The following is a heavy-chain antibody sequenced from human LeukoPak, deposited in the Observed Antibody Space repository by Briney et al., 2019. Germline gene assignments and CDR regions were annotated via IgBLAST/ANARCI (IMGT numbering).Heavy chain of an antibody. CDR1: GGSISSSSYY. D-gene: IGHD6-13*01. Sequence: SETLSLTCTVSGGSISSSSYYWGWIRQPPGKGLEWIGSIYYSGSTYYNPSLKSRVTISVDTSKNQFSLKLSSVTAADTAVYYCARHFTAAGTVSYGMDVWGQGTTVTVSS. V-gene: IGHV4-39*01. J-gene: IGHJ6*02. CDR3: ARHFTAAGTVSYGMDV. CDR2: IYYSGST.